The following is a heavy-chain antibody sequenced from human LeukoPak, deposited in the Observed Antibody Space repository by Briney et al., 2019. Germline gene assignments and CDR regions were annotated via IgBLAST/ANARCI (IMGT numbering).Heavy chain of an antibody. CDR1: GASISKYY. V-gene: IGHV4-4*07. CDR3: ARSNDVSGYYYNFDY. CDR2: ISASGGT. J-gene: IGHJ4*02. Sequence: SETLSLTCSVSGASISKYYWSWIRQPAGKGPEWIERISASGGTNYNPSLKSRVTMSVDTSKSQFSLKLTSVTAADTAVYYCARSNDVSGYYYNFDYWGQGTLVTVSS. D-gene: IGHD3-22*01.